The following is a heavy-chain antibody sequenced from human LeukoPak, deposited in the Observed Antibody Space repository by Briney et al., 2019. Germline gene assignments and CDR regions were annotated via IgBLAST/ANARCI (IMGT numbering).Heavy chain of an antibody. CDR3: ARDRLGLLWFGELSEGDAFDI. Sequence: GGSLRLSCAASGFTFSDYYMSWIRQAPGKGLEWVSYISSSGSTIYYADSVKGRFTISRDNAKNSLYLQMNSLRAEDTAVYYCARDRLGLLWFGELSEGDAFDIWGQGTMVTVSS. CDR2: ISSSGSTI. CDR1: GFTFSDYY. D-gene: IGHD3-10*01. V-gene: IGHV3-11*04. J-gene: IGHJ3*02.